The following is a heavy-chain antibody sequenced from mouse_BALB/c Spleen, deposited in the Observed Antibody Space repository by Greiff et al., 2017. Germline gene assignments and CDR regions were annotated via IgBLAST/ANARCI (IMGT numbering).Heavy chain of an antibody. J-gene: IGHJ3*01. V-gene: IGHV1S137*01. Sequence: VQLQQSGAELVRPGVSVKISCKGSGYTFTDYAMHWVKQSHAKSLEWIGVISTYYGDASYNQKFKGKATMTVDKSSSTAYMELARLTSEDSAIYYCAREGSIKGFAYWGQGTLVTVSA. CDR1: GYTFTDYA. D-gene: IGHD1-1*01. CDR2: ISTYYGDA. CDR3: AREGSIKGFAY.